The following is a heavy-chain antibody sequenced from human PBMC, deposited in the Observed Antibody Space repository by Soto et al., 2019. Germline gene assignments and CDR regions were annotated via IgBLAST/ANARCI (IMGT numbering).Heavy chain of an antibody. J-gene: IGHJ4*02. Sequence: SETLSLTCTVSGGSISSGGYYWSWIRQHPGKGLEWIGEINHSGSTNYNPSLKSRVTISVDTSKNQFSLKLSSVTAADTAVYYCARALPSTVTYFAYWGQGTLVTVSS. V-gene: IGHV4-31*03. CDR1: GGSISSGGYY. CDR2: INHSGST. CDR3: ARALPSTVTYFAY. D-gene: IGHD4-17*01.